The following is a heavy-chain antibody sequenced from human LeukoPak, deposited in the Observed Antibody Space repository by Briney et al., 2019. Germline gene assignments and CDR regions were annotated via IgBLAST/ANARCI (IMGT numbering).Heavy chain of an antibody. CDR3: ARAPGWGNFDY. CDR2: ISYDGSNK. D-gene: IGHD6-19*01. Sequence: GGSLRLSCAVSGFTISRYPMYWVRQAPGKGLEWVAVISYDGSNKYYADSVKGRFTISRDSSRNTLYLQMNSLRAEDTAVYYCARAPGWGNFDYWGQGTLVTVSS. CDR1: GFTISRYP. J-gene: IGHJ4*02. V-gene: IGHV3-30*14.